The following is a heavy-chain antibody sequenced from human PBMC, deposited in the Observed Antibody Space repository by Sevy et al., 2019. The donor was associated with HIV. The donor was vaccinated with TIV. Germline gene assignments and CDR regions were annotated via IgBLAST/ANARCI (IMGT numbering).Heavy chain of an antibody. V-gene: IGHV3-21*01. CDR2: ITSSSSYI. J-gene: IGHJ6*02. CDR3: ARDRDDSGSSGGYGMDV. D-gene: IGHD3-10*01. Sequence: GGSLRLSCVASGLTFSSYSMKWVRQAPGKGLEWVSSITSSSSYIYYADSVKGRLTISRDNAKKSLYLQGISLRAEDTAVYYCARDRDDSGSSGGYGMDVWGQGTTVTVSS. CDR1: GLTFSSYS.